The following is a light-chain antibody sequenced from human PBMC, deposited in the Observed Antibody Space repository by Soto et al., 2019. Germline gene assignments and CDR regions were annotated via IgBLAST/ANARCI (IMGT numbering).Light chain of an antibody. Sequence: DFQMTQSPSTLSASIGDRVTITCRASQSINNLLAWYQQKPGKAPKFLIYDVSTLESGVPSRFSGSGSGTEFTLTISSLQPEHFATYYCQQYDSYPLTFGGGTKVDNK. J-gene: IGKJ4*01. CDR1: QSINNL. CDR2: DVS. CDR3: QQYDSYPLT. V-gene: IGKV1-5*01.